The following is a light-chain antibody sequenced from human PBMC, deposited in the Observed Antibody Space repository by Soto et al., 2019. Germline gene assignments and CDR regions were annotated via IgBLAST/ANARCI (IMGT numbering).Light chain of an antibody. CDR3: SSYTSSSTLYV. J-gene: IGLJ1*01. CDR2: EVS. CDR1: STDIGAYNY. V-gene: IGLV2-14*01. Sequence: QSVLTQPASVSGSPGQSITISCTGTSTDIGAYNYVSWYQQHPGKAPKLIIYEVSDRPSGISNRFSGSKSGNTASLTISGLLAEDEADYYCSSYTSSSTLYVFGTGTKLTVL.